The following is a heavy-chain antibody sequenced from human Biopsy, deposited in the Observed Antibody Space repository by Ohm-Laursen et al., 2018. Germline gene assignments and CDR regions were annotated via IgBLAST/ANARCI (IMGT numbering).Heavy chain of an antibody. V-gene: IGHV3-66*01. J-gene: IGHJ4*02. CDR2: IHGSGRT. D-gene: IGHD3-16*01. CDR3: AGAGGHSL. CDR1: EFNVARNH. Sequence: GSLRLSCAASEFNVARNHMNWVRQAPGKGLEWVSMIHGSGRTDYADSVKGRFTVSRDNSKDTVYLQMNALRVDDTAMYYCAGAGGHSLWGQGALVTVSS.